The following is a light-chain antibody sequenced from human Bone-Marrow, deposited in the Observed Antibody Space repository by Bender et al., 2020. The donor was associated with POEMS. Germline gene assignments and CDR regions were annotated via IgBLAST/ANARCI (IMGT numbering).Light chain of an antibody. V-gene: IGLV2-23*01. Sequence: QSALTQPASVSGSPGQSITISCTGTSSDVGTYDYVSWYQQYPGKAPKLIIYEGSKRPSGVSNRFSGSKSGNTASLTISGLQAEDETDYYCCSYAGLNTWVFGGGTELTVL. CDR2: EGS. J-gene: IGLJ3*02. CDR1: SSDVGTYDY. CDR3: CSYAGLNTWV.